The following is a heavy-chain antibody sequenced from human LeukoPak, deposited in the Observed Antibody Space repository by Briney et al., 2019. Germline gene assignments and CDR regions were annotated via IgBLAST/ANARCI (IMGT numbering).Heavy chain of an antibody. V-gene: IGHV3-74*01. J-gene: IGHJ4*02. D-gene: IGHD3-22*01. CDR2: ISSDGNIT. Sequence: GGSLRLSCAASGFTFSSYWMHWVRQAPGKGLVWVSRISSDGNITSYADSVKGRFTISRDNAKNTLYLQVNSLRAEDTAVYYCARQVVAAPRVFDYWGQGTLVTVSS. CDR1: GFTFSSYW. CDR3: ARQVVAAPRVFDY.